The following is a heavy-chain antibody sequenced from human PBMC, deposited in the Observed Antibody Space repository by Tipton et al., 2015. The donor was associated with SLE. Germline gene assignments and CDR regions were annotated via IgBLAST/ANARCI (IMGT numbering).Heavy chain of an antibody. CDR3: TRDPRGGAGI. CDR2: IRSKAYGGTT. Sequence: SLRLSCTASGFTFGDNAMSWFRQAPGKGLEWVGFIRSKAYGGTTEYAASVKGRFTISRDDSKSTAYLQMNSLKTEDTAVYYCTRDPRGGAGIWGQGTMVTVSS. V-gene: IGHV3-49*03. D-gene: IGHD3-10*01. J-gene: IGHJ3*02. CDR1: GFTFGDNA.